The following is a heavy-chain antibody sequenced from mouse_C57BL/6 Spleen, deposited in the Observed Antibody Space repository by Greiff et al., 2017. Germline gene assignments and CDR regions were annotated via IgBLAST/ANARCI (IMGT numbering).Heavy chain of an antibody. J-gene: IGHJ2*01. CDR3: ARRVSSVVRGFDY. Sequence: VQLQESGPVLVKPGASVKMSCKASGYTFTDYNMNWVKQSHGKSLEWIGAINPYNGGTSYNEKFKGKATLTVDKSSNTAYMQLSSLNSADSAVYYCARRVSSVVRGFDYWGQGTTRTVSS. CDR2: INPYNGGT. V-gene: IGHV1-19*01. D-gene: IGHD1-1*01. CDR1: GYTFTDYN.